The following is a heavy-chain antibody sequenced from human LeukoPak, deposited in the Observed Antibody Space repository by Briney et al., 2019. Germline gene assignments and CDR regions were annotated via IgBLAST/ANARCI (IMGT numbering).Heavy chain of an antibody. Sequence: GASVKVSCKASGYTFTSYYIHWVRQAPGQGLEWKGIIDPSGGSTTYAQRFQGRVTMTRDTSTSTVYMDLNSLRSEDTAVYYCARDVSEVVRGNWYFDLWGRGTLVTVSS. CDR3: ARDVSEVVRGNWYFDL. CDR1: GYTFTSYY. CDR2: IDPSGGST. V-gene: IGHV1-46*01. J-gene: IGHJ2*01. D-gene: IGHD3-10*01.